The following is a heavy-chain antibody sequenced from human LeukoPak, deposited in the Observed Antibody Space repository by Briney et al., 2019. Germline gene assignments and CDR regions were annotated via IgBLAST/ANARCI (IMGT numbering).Heavy chain of an antibody. Sequence: ASVKISCKASGYTFTHYAINWVRQAPGQGLEWMGWINTNTATPMYAQGFSGRFVFSLDVSDSTAYLQISSLKAGDTAVYYCARDLTRSPGGGFFSPLGYWGQGSLVTVSS. CDR1: GYTFTHYA. CDR3: ARDLTRSPGGGFFSPLGY. V-gene: IGHV7-4-1*02. CDR2: INTNTATP. J-gene: IGHJ4*02. D-gene: IGHD2-15*01.